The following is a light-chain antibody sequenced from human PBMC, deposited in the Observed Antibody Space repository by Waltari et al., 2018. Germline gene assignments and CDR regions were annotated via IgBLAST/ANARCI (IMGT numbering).Light chain of an antibody. CDR2: DVT. CDR1: SSDFGANKH. J-gene: IGLJ3*02. Sequence: QSALTQPASVSGSPGQSITISCTATSSDFGANKHVSWYQQHPGKAPKVVIYDVTERPSGFSNRFSGSKSGSTASLTISGLQTEDEAGYYCSSRTNSITWVFGGGTKVTVL. V-gene: IGLV2-14*03. CDR3: SSRTNSITWV.